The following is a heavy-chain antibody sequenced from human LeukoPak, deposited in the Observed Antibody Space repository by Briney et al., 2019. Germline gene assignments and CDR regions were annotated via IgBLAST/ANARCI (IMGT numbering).Heavy chain of an antibody. CDR2: ISGSGGST. J-gene: IGHJ6*02. Sequence: PGGSRRLSCAAPGFTFSSYAMSWVRQAPGKGLEWVSAISGSGGSTYYADSVKGRFTISRDNSKNTLYLQMNSLRAEDTAVYYCAAMVPYYYYGMDVWGQGTTVTVSS. CDR1: GFTFSSYA. V-gene: IGHV3-23*01. D-gene: IGHD3-10*01. CDR3: AAMVPYYYYGMDV.